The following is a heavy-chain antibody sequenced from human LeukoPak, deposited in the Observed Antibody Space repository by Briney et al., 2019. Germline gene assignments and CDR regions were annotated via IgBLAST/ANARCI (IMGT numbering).Heavy chain of an antibody. CDR2: ISAKNGNT. J-gene: IGHJ4*02. CDR1: GYTFSRYG. V-gene: IGHV1-18*01. Sequence: ASVKVSCKASGYTFSRYGISWVRQAPGQGLEWMGWISAKNGNTIYAQKVQGRVTMTTDTSTSTAYMELRSLRSDDTGIYYCARDTEWEKNPDYFDCWGREPWSPSPQ. D-gene: IGHD1-26*01. CDR3: ARDTEWEKNPDYFDC.